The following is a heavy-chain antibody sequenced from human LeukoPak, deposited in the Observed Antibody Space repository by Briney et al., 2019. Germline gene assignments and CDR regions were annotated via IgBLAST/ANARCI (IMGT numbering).Heavy chain of an antibody. CDR3: ARAQWLDSAIDY. Sequence: PPGGSLRLSCAASGFTFSSYAMNWVRQAPGKELEWVSAISGSGGSTYYADSVKGRFTISRDNSKNTLYLQMNSLRAEDTAVYYCARAQWLDSAIDYWGQGTLVTVSS. CDR1: GFTFSSYA. V-gene: IGHV3-23*01. CDR2: ISGSGGST. J-gene: IGHJ4*02. D-gene: IGHD6-19*01.